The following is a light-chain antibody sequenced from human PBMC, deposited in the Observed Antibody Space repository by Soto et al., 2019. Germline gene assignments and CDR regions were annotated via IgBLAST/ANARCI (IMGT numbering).Light chain of an antibody. CDR2: GAS. Sequence: DIVMTRSPGTLSLSPGERATLSCRASQRITGNCLAWYQQKPGQSPRLLIYGASSSATGIPDRFSGSGSGTDFTLTISRLEPEDFAVYLCQQYGTSPRTFGHGTKGDTK. J-gene: IGKJ1*01. V-gene: IGKV3-20*01. CDR3: QQYGTSPRT. CDR1: QRITGNC.